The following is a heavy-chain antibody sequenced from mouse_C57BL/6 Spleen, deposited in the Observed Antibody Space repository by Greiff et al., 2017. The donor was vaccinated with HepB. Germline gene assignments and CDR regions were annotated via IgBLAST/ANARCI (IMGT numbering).Heavy chain of an antibody. CDR3: AREGRSGYRIYYYAMDY. Sequence: EVKLMESGPGLVKPSQSLSLTCSVTGYSITSCYYWYWIRQFPGNKLEWMGYISYDGSNNYNPTHKNRNSITRDTSKNQFFLKLNTVTTEDTATYYYAREGRSGYRIYYYAMDYWGQGTSVTVSS. V-gene: IGHV3-6*01. D-gene: IGHD3-2*02. J-gene: IGHJ4*01. CDR2: ISYDGSN. CDR1: GYSITSCYY.